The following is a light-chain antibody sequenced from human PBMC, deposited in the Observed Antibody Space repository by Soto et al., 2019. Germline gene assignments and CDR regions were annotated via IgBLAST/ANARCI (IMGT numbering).Light chain of an antibody. Sequence: EIVMTQSPATLSVSPGERATLSCRASQTLGNKLAWYQQKPGQAPRLLIYGASTRATGIPARFSGSGSGTKFTLTINSLQSEDFAIYYCQQHNAWPLTFGPGTKVDLK. J-gene: IGKJ3*01. V-gene: IGKV3D-15*01. CDR2: GAS. CDR1: QTLGNK. CDR3: QQHNAWPLT.